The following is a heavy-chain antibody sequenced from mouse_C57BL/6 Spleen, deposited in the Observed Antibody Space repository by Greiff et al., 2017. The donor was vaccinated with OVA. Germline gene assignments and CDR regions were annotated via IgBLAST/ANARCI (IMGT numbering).Heavy chain of an antibody. Sequence: VKLMESGPGLVQPSQSLSITCTVSGFSLTSYGVHWVRQSPGKGLEWLGVIWSGGSTDYNAAFISRLSISKDNSKSQVFFKMNSLQADDTAIYYCARRGDDYDGGVFDYWGQGTTLTVSS. V-gene: IGHV2-2*01. CDR1: GFSLTSYG. CDR3: ARRGDDYDGGVFDY. J-gene: IGHJ2*01. CDR2: IWSGGST. D-gene: IGHD2-4*01.